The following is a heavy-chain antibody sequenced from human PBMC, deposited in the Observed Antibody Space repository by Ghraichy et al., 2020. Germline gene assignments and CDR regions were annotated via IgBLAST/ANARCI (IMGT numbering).Heavy chain of an antibody. CDR2: IIPIFGTA. CDR1: GGTFSSYA. CDR3: ARDLAVGNYGSGSYYLNWFDP. J-gene: IGHJ5*02. V-gene: IGHV1-69*13. Sequence: SVKVSCKASGGTFSSYAISWVRQAPGQGLEWMGGIIPIFGTANYAQKFQGRVTITADESTSTAYMELSSLRSEDTAVYYCARDLAVGNYGSGSYYLNWFDPWGQGTLVTVSS. D-gene: IGHD3-10*01.